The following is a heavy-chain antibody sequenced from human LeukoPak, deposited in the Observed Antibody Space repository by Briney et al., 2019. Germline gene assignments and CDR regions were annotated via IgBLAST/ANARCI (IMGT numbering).Heavy chain of an antibody. D-gene: IGHD3-22*01. V-gene: IGHV3-33*01. CDR2: IWYDGSNK. J-gene: IGHJ4*02. CDR3: ARDKDYYDSSGLDY. CDR1: GFTFSSYG. Sequence: GGSLRLSCAASGFTFSSYGMHWVRQAPGKGLEWVAVIWYDGSNKYYADSVKGRFTISRDNSKNTLYLQMNSLRAEDTAVNYCARDKDYYDSSGLDYWGQGTLVTVSS.